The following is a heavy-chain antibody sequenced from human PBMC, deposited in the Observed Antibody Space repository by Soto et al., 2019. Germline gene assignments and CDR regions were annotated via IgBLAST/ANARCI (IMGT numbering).Heavy chain of an antibody. J-gene: IGHJ4*02. Sequence: QVQLQESGPGLVKPSETLSLTCSVSGDSVSRGSYHWSWIRPPPGKGLEWIGFKPYTGSPDYNPSLKSRVVISIDRSKNPFSLKLSPVTATPTAVYFCAKVGWGGDSWGQGTLVTVSS. CDR2: KPYTGSP. V-gene: IGHV4-61*01. CDR3: AKVGWGGDS. CDR1: GDSVSRGSYH. D-gene: IGHD7-27*01.